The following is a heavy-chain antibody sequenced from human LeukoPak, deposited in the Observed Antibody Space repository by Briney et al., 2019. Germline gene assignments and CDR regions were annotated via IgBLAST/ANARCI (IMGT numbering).Heavy chain of an antibody. CDR1: GFNFSSYA. CDR3: ANRVVVAATNWFDP. V-gene: IGHV3-23*01. CDR2: ISGSGGST. J-gene: IGHJ5*02. D-gene: IGHD2-15*01. Sequence: GGSLRLSCAASGFNFSSYAMSWVRQAPGKGLEWVSAISGSGGSTYYADSVKGRFTISRDNSKNTLYLQMNSLRAEDTAVYYCANRVVVAATNWFDPWGQGTLVTVSS.